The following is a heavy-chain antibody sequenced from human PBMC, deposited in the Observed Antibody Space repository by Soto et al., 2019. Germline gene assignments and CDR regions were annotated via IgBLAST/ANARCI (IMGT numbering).Heavy chain of an antibody. Sequence: GGSLRLSCAASGFTFSSYAMHWVRQAPGKGLEWVAVIPYDGSNKYYADSVKGRFTISRDNSKNTLYLQMNSLRAEDTAVYYCVRDLGGYDYVWGSTAFDYWGQGTLVTVSS. CDR2: IPYDGSNK. CDR1: GFTFSSYA. V-gene: IGHV3-30-3*01. D-gene: IGHD3-16*01. J-gene: IGHJ4*02. CDR3: VRDLGGYDYVWGSTAFDY.